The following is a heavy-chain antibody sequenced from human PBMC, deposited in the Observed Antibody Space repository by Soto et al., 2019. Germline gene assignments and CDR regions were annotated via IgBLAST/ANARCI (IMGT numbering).Heavy chain of an antibody. CDR2: MNPNSGNT. V-gene: IGHV1-8*01. CDR3: ARDPSTYYYDSSGYHGIYYYYGMDV. CDR1: GYTFTSYD. Sequence: ASVKVSCKASGYTFTSYDINWVLQATGQGLEWMGWMNPNSGNTGYAQKFQGRVTMTRNTSISTAYMELSSLRSEDTAVYYCARDPSTYYYDSSGYHGIYYYYGMDVWGQGTTVTVSS. D-gene: IGHD3-22*01. J-gene: IGHJ6*02.